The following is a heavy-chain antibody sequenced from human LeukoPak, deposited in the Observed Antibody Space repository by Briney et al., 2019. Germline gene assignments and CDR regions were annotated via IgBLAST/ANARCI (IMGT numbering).Heavy chain of an antibody. J-gene: IGHJ4*02. Sequence: GGSLRLSCAASEFTFSSYAMSWVRQAPGKGLEWVSALSGSGGSTYYADSVKGRFTISRDNSKNTLYLQMNSLRAEDTAVYYCAKDLVTMVRGVTEKNDYWGQGTLVTVSS. CDR2: LSGSGGST. CDR3: AKDLVTMVRGVTEKNDY. D-gene: IGHD3-10*01. CDR1: EFTFSSYA. V-gene: IGHV3-23*01.